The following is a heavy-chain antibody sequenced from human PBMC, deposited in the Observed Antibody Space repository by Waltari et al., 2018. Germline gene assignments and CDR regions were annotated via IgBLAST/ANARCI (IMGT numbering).Heavy chain of an antibody. CDR2: IDSSSNTM. Sequence: EVQLVESGGGLVQPGGSLRLSCAASGFTFSSYSMNWVRQAPGKGLEGVSYIDSSSNTMYYGDSVKGRFTISRDNAKNSLYLQMNSLRAEDTAVYYCARPYSGYFDYWGQGTLVTVSS. CDR3: ARPYSGYFDY. J-gene: IGHJ4*02. V-gene: IGHV3-48*04. CDR1: GFTFSSYS. D-gene: IGHD1-26*01.